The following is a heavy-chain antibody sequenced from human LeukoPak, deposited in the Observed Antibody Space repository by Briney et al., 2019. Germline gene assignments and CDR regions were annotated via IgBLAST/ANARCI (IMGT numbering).Heavy chain of an antibody. D-gene: IGHD4-23*01. V-gene: IGHV1-2*02. CDR2: NSPNSGGT. J-gene: IGHJ4*02. CDR3: ARNYGGTSKYFDY. CDR1: GYSFNDYY. Sequence: ASVKVSCQASGYSFNDYYIHWVRQAPGQGLEWMGWNSPNSGGTNYAQNFQGRVTMTRDTSITTAYMELSGLTSDDTALYYCARNYGGTSKYFDYWGRGTLVTVSS.